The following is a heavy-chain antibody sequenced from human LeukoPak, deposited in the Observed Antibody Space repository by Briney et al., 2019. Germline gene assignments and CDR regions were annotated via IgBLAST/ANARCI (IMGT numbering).Heavy chain of an antibody. CDR3: ARDLTPPPATGTGGVFDY. CDR2: ISGSGGST. CDR1: GFTFSSYA. J-gene: IGHJ4*02. V-gene: IGHV3-23*01. Sequence: PGGSLRLSCAASGFTFSSYAMSWVRQAPGKGLEWVSAISGSGGSTYYADSVKGRFTISRDNSKNTLYLQMNSLRAEDTAVYYCARDLTPPPATGTGGVFDYWGQGTLVTVSP. D-gene: IGHD6-13*01.